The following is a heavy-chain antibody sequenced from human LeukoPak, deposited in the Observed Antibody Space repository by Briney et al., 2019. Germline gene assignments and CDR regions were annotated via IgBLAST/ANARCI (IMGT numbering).Heavy chain of an antibody. CDR1: GGSISSGSYY. CDR3: AKVTVGVRGLHFDD. J-gene: IGHJ4*02. CDR2: IYTSGST. Sequence: SETLSLTCTVSGGSISSGSYYWSWIRQPAGKGLEWIGRIYTSGSTDYNPSLRSRVTISVHTSKNQCSLNLSSVTAADTAVYYCAKVTVGVRGLHFDDWGQGTLVTVSS. D-gene: IGHD3-10*01. V-gene: IGHV4-61*02.